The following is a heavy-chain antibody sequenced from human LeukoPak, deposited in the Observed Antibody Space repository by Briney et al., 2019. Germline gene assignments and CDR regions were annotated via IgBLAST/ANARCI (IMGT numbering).Heavy chain of an antibody. D-gene: IGHD3-22*01. CDR1: GYTFTSYG. Sequence: ASVKVSCKASGYTFTSYGISWVRQAPGQGLEWMGWISAYNGNTNYAQKLQGRVTMTTDTSTSTAYMELRSLRSDDTAVYYCSRTDSSCYYSYYYYYYMNVWGKGTTVTVSS. V-gene: IGHV1-18*01. J-gene: IGHJ6*03. CDR3: SRTDSSCYYSYYYYYYMNV. CDR2: ISAYNGNT.